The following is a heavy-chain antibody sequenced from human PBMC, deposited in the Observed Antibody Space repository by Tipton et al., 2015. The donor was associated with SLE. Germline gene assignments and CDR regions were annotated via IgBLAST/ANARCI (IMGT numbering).Heavy chain of an antibody. CDR2: IYTSGST. D-gene: IGHD3-3*01. J-gene: IGHJ6*02. CDR1: GGSISSGSYY. V-gene: IGHV4-61*02. Sequence: TLSLTCTASGGSISSGSYYWSWIRQPAGKGLEWIGRIYTSGSTNYNPSLKSRVTISVHTSKNQFSLKLNSVTAADTAVYYCARDYAVFGVEDYGMDVWGQGTTVTVSS. CDR3: ARDYAVFGVEDYGMDV.